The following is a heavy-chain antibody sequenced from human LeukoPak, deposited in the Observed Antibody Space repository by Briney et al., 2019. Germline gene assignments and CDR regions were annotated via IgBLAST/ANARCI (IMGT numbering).Heavy chain of an antibody. CDR2: IYHSGST. V-gene: IGHV4-4*02. CDR1: GGSISSSNW. Sequence: SETLSLTCAVSGGSISSSNWWSWVRQPPGKGLEWIGEIYHSGSTNYNPSLKSRVTISVDTSKNQFSLKLSSVTASDTAVYYCADMIVPYYFDYWGQGTLVTVSS. J-gene: IGHJ4*02. CDR3: ADMIVPYYFDY. D-gene: IGHD3-22*01.